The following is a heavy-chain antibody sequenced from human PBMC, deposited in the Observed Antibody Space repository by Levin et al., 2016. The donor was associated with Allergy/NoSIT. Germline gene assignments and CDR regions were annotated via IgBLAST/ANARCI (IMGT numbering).Heavy chain of an antibody. J-gene: IGHJ2*01. CDR1: GYTFTAYF. D-gene: IGHD3-10*01. CDR2: IDPKRGGT. CDR3: ARDVGRPGHYWYFDL. V-gene: IGHV1-2*05. Sequence: ASVKVSCKASGYTFTAYFLHWVRQAPGQGLEWVGLIDPKRGGTEYARNFQGRVTMTRDTSITTAYMELNSLRPDDTVVYYCARDVGRPGHYWYFDLWGRGTQVTVSS.